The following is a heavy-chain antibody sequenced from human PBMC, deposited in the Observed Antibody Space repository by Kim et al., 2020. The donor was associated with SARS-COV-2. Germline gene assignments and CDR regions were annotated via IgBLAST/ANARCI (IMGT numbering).Heavy chain of an antibody. CDR3: ARDGIAVAGGAYYYYGMDV. Sequence: KGRFTISRDNAKNSLYLQMNSLGAEDTAVYYCARDGIAVAGGAYYYYGMDVWGQGTTVTVSS. J-gene: IGHJ6*02. V-gene: IGHV3-11*01. D-gene: IGHD6-19*01.